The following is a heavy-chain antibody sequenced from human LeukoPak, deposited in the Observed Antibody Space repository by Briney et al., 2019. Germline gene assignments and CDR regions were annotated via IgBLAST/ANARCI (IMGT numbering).Heavy chain of an antibody. D-gene: IGHD2-2*01. CDR2: ISYDGSNK. V-gene: IGHV3-30-3*01. CDR3: ARDPPPPGSTLPAASHYYFDY. Sequence: PGRSLRLSCAASGFTFSSYAMHWVRQAPGKGLEWVAVISYDGSNKYYADSVKGRFTISRDNSKNTLYLQMNSLRAEDTAVYYCARDPPPPGSTLPAASHYYFDYRGQGTLVTVSS. J-gene: IGHJ4*02. CDR1: GFTFSSYA.